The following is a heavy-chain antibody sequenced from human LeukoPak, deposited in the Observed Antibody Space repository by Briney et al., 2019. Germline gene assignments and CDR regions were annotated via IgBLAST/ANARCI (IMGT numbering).Heavy chain of an antibody. D-gene: IGHD3-16*02. CDR2: IKQDGSQK. CDR1: GFTFSSYA. J-gene: IGHJ4*02. Sequence: GRSLRLSCAASGFTFSSYAMHWVRQAPGKGLEYVANIKQDGSQKYYVDSVKGRFTISRDNAKNSLYLQMNSLRAEDTGVYYCARGDSQSKYRQFDSWGQGSLVIVSS. CDR3: ARGDSQSKYRQFDS. V-gene: IGHV3-7*04.